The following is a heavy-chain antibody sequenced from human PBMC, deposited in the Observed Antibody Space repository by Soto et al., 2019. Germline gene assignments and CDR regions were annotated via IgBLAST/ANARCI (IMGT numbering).Heavy chain of an antibody. CDR1: GYTFTSYG. CDR2: ISAYNGNT. J-gene: IGHJ5*02. D-gene: IGHD2-15*01. V-gene: IGHV1-18*01. Sequence: ASVKVSCKASGYTFTSYGISWVRQAPGQGLEWKGWISAYNGNTNYAQKLQGRVTMTTDTSTSTAYMELRSLRTDDTAVYFCVRDSPHPLKVVAARSWFDPGGQETLVT. CDR3: VRDSPHPLKVVAARSWFDP.